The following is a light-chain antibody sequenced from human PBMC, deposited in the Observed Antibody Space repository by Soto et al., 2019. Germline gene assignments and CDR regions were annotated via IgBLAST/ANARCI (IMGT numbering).Light chain of an antibody. CDR1: TSDVGRYNY. V-gene: IGLV2-14*01. Sequence: QSVLTQPASVSGSPGQSITISCTGTTSDVGRYNYVPWHQQHPGKAPKLLIFDVSNRPSGVSDRFSGSKSGNTASLTISGLQAEDEADYYCNSYTTGTTWVFGGGTKVTV. CDR2: DVS. J-gene: IGLJ3*02. CDR3: NSYTTGTTWV.